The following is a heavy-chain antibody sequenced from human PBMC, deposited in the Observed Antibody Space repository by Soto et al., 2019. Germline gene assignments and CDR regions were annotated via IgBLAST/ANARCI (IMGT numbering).Heavy chain of an antibody. CDR3: ARQASYDFWDGRFYYNYYMDG. V-gene: IGHV4-59*08. CDR1: SGSISGYY. D-gene: IGHD3-3*01. CDR2: IYSSGTT. J-gene: IGHJ6*03. Sequence: QVQLQESGPGLVKPSETLSLSCTVSSGSISGYYWSWIRQPPGKGLEWIGSIYSSGTTYYNPSLKSRVTMSVDTSKIQFSLNLSSVTAADTAVYYCARQASYDFWDGRFYYNYYMDGWGKGTPVTVSS.